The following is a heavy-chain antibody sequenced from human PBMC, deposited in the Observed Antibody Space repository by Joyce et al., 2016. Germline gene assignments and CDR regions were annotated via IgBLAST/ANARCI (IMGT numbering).Heavy chain of an antibody. Sequence: EVQLVESGRGLIQPGGSLRLSCAASGFTVSDKYMNWVRPTPGKGLVWVSVILPVGGTYHADSVKGRFTISRDNSKNTMYLQMNSLRAEDTAVYYCARGLGDAFDLWGQGTRVTVSS. D-gene: IGHD7-27*01. V-gene: IGHV3-53*01. CDR1: GFTVSDKY. CDR2: ILPVGGT. J-gene: IGHJ3*01. CDR3: ARGLGDAFDL.